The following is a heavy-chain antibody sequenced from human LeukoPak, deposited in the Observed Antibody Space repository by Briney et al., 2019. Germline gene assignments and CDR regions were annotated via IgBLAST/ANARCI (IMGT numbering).Heavy chain of an antibody. CDR1: GYTFSSYW. CDR3: VRGNDYGGPHY. J-gene: IGHJ4*02. CDR2: IDRDGSRI. D-gene: IGHD4-23*01. Sequence: GGSLRLSCAVSGYTFSSYWMHWVRQAPGKGLVWVSRIDRDGSRINYADSVKGRFTISRDNGKNTLFLQMNSLRAEDAAVYYCVRGNDYGGPHYWGQGTLVTVSS. V-gene: IGHV3-74*01.